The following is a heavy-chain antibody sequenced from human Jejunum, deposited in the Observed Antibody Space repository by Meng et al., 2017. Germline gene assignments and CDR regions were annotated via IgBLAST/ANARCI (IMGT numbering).Heavy chain of an antibody. Sequence: GSLRLSCAVSGGSISSSHRWSWIRQPPGKGLEFIGEIHHSGITNYNPSLKSRLTISVNKSKNQFSLELSSVTAADTAVYYCARNRDSGYDFDSWGQGTLVTVSS. D-gene: IGHD5-12*01. J-gene: IGHJ4*02. V-gene: IGHV4-4*02. CDR2: IHHSGIT. CDR1: GGSISSSHR. CDR3: ARNRDSGYDFDS.